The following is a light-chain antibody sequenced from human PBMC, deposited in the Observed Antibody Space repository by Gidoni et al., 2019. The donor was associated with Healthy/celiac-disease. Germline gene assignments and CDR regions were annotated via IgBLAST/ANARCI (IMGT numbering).Light chain of an antibody. CDR2: RNN. V-gene: IGLV1-47*01. J-gene: IGLJ3*02. CDR1: SSNIGSNY. CDR3: AAWDDSLSGLWV. Sequence: SVLTPPPSASGTPGQQVTISCSGSSSNIGSNYVYWYQQLLGTAPKLLIYRNNQRPSGVPDRFSGSKSGTSASLAISGLRSEDEADYYCAAWDDSLSGLWVFGGGTKLTVL.